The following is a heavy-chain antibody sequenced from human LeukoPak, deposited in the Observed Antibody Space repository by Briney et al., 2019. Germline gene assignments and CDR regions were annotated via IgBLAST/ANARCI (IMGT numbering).Heavy chain of an antibody. CDR2: IIPILGIA. J-gene: IGHJ5*02. CDR1: GGTFSSYA. CDR3: ARENYDFWSGYNPDNWFDP. Sequence: GASVKVSCKASGGTFSSYAISWVRQAPGQGLEWMGRIIPILGIANYAQKFQGRVTITADKSTSTAYMELSSLRSEDTAVYYCARENYDFWSGYNPDNWFDPWGQGTLVTVSS. V-gene: IGHV1-69*04. D-gene: IGHD3-3*01.